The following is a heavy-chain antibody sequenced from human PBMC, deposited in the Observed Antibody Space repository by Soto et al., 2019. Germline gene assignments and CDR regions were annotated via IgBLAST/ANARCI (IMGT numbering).Heavy chain of an antibody. CDR2: IYSSGSA. Sequence: SETLSLTCTVSGGSISGYYWTWIRQPAGKGLEWIGRIYSSGSANYNPSLRSRVTMSIDPSKNQFSLKLTSVAAADTAVYYCARDDYGDYGGDYYYYAMDVWGQGTTVTVSS. CDR1: GGSISGYY. D-gene: IGHD4-17*01. J-gene: IGHJ6*02. CDR3: ARDDYGDYGGDYYYYAMDV. V-gene: IGHV4-4*07.